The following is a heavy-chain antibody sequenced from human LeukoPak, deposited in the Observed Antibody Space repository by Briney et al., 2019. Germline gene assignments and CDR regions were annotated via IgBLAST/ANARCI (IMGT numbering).Heavy chain of an antibody. CDR2: ISAYNGNT. D-gene: IGHD3-22*01. J-gene: IGHJ4*02. CDR1: GYTFTSYA. V-gene: IGHV1-18*01. CDR3: ARGASYYYDSRSFDY. Sequence: ASVKVSCKASGYTFTSYAISWVRQAPGQGLEWMGWISAYNGNTNYAQKLQGRVTMTTDTSTSTAYMELRSLRSDDTAVYYCARGASYYYDSRSFDYWGQGTLVTVSS.